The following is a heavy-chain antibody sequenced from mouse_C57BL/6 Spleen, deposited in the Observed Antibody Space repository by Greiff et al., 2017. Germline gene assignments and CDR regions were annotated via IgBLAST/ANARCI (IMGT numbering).Heavy chain of an antibody. CDR2: IYPGDGDT. J-gene: IGHJ4*01. CDR1: GYAFSSSW. D-gene: IGHD1-1*01. CDR3: AREGTTVVAPMDY. V-gene: IGHV1-82*01. Sequence: VQLQQSGPELVKPGASGKISCKASGYAFSSSWMNWVKQRPGKGLEWIGRIYPGDGDTNYNGKFKGKATLTADKSSSTAYMQLSSLTSEDSAVYFCAREGTTVVAPMDYWGQGTSVTVSS.